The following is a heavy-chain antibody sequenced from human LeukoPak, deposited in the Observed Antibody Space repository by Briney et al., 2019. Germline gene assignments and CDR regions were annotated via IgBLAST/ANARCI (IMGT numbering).Heavy chain of an antibody. Sequence: PSETLSLTCAVSGGSISSGGYSWSWIRQPPGKGLEWIGYIYHSGSTYYNPSLKSRVTISVDTSKNQFSLKLSSVTAADTAVYYCARGLKYYYDSSGYYYFDYWGQGTLVTVSS. CDR1: GGSISSGGYS. CDR3: ARGLKYYYDSSGYYYFDY. V-gene: IGHV4-30-2*01. D-gene: IGHD3-22*01. J-gene: IGHJ4*02. CDR2: IYHSGST.